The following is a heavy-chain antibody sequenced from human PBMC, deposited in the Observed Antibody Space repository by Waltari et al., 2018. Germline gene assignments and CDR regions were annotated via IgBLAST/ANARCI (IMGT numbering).Heavy chain of an antibody. CDR2: IYFAGRT. J-gene: IGHJ3*02. Sequence: QLQLRESGPGLLKPSETLSLTCSVSGDSIGSGYYYWGWIRPAPGKVLEWIGSIYFAGRTYYNPALKSRLTISVDTSKNQFSLRLSAGTAADTAVYYWAREVGGSSWSTTPRGDAFDIWGQGTMVTVSS. V-gene: IGHV4-39*07. CDR3: AREVGGSSWSTTPRGDAFDI. CDR1: GDSIGSGYYY. D-gene: IGHD6-13*01.